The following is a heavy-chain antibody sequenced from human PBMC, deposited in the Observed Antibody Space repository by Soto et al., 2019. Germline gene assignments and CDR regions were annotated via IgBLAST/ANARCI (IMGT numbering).Heavy chain of an antibody. D-gene: IGHD1-1*01. CDR2: IYWDDDK. CDR3: AYRQVYNSNWNSCWFDP. V-gene: IGHV2-5*02. CDR1: GFALTTSGVG. J-gene: IGHJ5*02. Sequence: QITLKESGPTLVIPTQTLTLTCTFSGFALTTSGVGVGWIRQPPGKALQWLALIYWDDDKRYNPSVKTRLTITKDTAKNQMVLTSANMNPVDTATYYRAYRQVYNSNWNSCWFDPWGHGTMVTDS.